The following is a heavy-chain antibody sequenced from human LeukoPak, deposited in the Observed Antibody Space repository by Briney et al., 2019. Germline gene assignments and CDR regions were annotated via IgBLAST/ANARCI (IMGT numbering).Heavy chain of an antibody. Sequence: ETLSLTCAVYGVSFSIYYWMHWVRQDPGKGLVGVSFINPDGSTTNDADSVKGLFTICRDNAKNALYLQMNSLRAEDTAVYYCAKGVGVYSNYINYFDYWGQGTLVTVSS. CDR3: AKGVGVYSNYINYFDY. CDR1: GVSFSIYYW. V-gene: IGHV3-74*01. CDR2: INPDGSTT. J-gene: IGHJ4*02. D-gene: IGHD4-11*01.